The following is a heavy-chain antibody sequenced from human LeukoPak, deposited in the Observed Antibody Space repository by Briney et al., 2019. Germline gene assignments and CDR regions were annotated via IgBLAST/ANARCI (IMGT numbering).Heavy chain of an antibody. CDR3: AKSTVYDRFDC. CDR2: ISGTGSST. Sequence: GGSLRLSCAASGFTFSTYAMSWVRQAPGKGLEWVSAISGTGSSTYYADSVKGRFTISRDNSKNTLYLQMNSLRAEDTALYYCAKSTVYDRFDCWGQGTLVTVSS. D-gene: IGHD3-16*01. V-gene: IGHV3-23*01. J-gene: IGHJ4*02. CDR1: GFTFSTYA.